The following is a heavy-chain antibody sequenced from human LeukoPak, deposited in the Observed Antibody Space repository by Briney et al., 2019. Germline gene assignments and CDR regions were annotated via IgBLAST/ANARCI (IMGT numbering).Heavy chain of an antibody. CDR1: GFTFSDYY. CDR2: IRYDGSNK. V-gene: IGHV3-30*02. Sequence: GGSLRLSCAASGFTFSDYYMSWIRQAPGKGLEWVAFIRYDGSNKYYADSVKGRFTISRDNSKNTLYLQMNSLRAEDTAVYYCAKSSSGWYVFDYWGQGTLVTVSS. CDR3: AKSSSGWYVFDY. D-gene: IGHD6-19*01. J-gene: IGHJ4*02.